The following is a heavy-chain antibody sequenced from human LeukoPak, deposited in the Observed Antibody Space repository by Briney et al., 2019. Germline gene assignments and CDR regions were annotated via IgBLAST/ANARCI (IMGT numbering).Heavy chain of an antibody. Sequence: SETLSLTCAVYGGSFSGYYWSWIRQPPGKGLEWIGEINHSGSTNYNPSLKGRVTVSVDTSKNQFSLKLSSVTAADTAVYYCAREDTAMGLAPFDYWGQGTLVTVSS. J-gene: IGHJ4*02. CDR2: INHSGST. V-gene: IGHV4-34*01. CDR3: AREDTAMGLAPFDY. CDR1: GGSFSGYY. D-gene: IGHD5-18*01.